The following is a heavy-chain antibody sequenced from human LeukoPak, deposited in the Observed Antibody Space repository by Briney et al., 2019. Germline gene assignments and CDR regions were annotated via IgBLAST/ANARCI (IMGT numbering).Heavy chain of an antibody. CDR3: ARSLYSSSWYYFDY. D-gene: IGHD6-13*01. Sequence: GASVKVSCKASGYTFTGYYMHWVRQAPGQGLEWMGWINPNSGGINYAQKFQGRVTMTRDTSISTAYMELSRLRSDDTAVYYCARSLYSSSWYYFDYWGQGTLVTVSS. CDR2: INPNSGGI. CDR1: GYTFTGYY. J-gene: IGHJ4*02. V-gene: IGHV1-2*02.